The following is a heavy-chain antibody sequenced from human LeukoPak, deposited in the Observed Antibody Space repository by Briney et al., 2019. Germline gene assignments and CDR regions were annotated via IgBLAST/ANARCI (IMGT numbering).Heavy chain of an antibody. CDR2: ISSSSSYT. J-gene: IGHJ4*02. CDR3: ASERTGKVARY. V-gene: IGHV3-11*05. D-gene: IGHD5-12*01. Sequence: GGSLRLSRAAPGFTFTDYYMSWIRQGPGKGLKWVSYISSSSSYTNYADSVKGRFTSSRDNAKDSLYLQMKSLRAEDTAVYYCASERTGKVARYWGQGTLVTVSS. CDR1: GFTFTDYY.